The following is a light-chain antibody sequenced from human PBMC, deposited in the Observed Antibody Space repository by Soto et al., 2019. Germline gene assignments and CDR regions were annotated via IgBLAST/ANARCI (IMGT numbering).Light chain of an antibody. Sequence: EIVMTQSPATLSVSPGGRATLSCRASQNVNTNLAWYQQKPGQIPRLLVYGASARATCIPVRFGGSGSGTEFTLTISSLQSEDFAVYYCQQYNDWPRTFGQGTKVEI. CDR3: QQYNDWPRT. V-gene: IGKV3-15*01. CDR1: QNVNTN. J-gene: IGKJ1*01. CDR2: GAS.